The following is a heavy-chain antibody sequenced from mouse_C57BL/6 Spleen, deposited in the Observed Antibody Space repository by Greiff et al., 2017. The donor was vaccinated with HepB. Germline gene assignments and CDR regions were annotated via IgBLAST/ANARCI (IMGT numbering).Heavy chain of an antibody. J-gene: IGHJ2*01. CDR1: GYTFTSYG. Sequence: FQLQQSGAELARPGASVKLSCKASGYTFTSYGISWVKQRTGQGLEWIGEIYPRSGNTYYNEKFKGKATLTADKSSSTAYMELRSLTSEDSAVYFCARPSSAYDHWGQGTTLTVSS. CDR3: ARPSSAYDH. V-gene: IGHV1-81*01. CDR2: IYPRSGNT. D-gene: IGHD3-2*02.